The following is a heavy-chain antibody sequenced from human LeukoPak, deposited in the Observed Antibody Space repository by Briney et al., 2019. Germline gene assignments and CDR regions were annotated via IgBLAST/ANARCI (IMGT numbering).Heavy chain of an antibody. V-gene: IGHV1-24*01. CDR3: ARVLGAYSDYEGLKY. J-gene: IGHJ4*02. CDR2: FDPEDGET. CDR1: GYTLTELS. D-gene: IGHD5-12*01. Sequence: GASVKVSCKVSGYTLTELSMHWVRQAPGKGLEWMGGFDPEDGETIYAQKFQGRVTMTEDTSTDTAYMELSSLRSEYTAVYYCARVLGAYSDYEGLKYWGQGTLVTVSS.